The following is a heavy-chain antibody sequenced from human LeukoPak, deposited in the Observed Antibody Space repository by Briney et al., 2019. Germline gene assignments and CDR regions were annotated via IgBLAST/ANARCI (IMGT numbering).Heavy chain of an antibody. CDR1: GLTFSSYA. CDR3: TSHAAFDP. J-gene: IGHJ5*02. V-gene: IGHV3-15*01. Sequence: GGSLRLSCAAFGLTFSSYALNWVRQAQGRGREWVGRIKSKNVGGTTDYAAPVKGRFTISRDDSKNTVYLQMNSLKIEDTAVYYCTSHAAFDPWGQGTLVTVSS. CDR2: IKSKNVGGTT.